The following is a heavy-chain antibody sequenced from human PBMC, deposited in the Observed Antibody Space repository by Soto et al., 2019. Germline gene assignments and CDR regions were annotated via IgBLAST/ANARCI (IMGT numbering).Heavy chain of an antibody. CDR1: GGTFSSYA. D-gene: IGHD6-6*01. V-gene: IGHV1-69*13. J-gene: IGHJ6*02. CDR3: ASHLQLVRGYYYYYGMDV. CDR2: IIPIFGTA. Sequence: SVKVSCKASGGTFSSYAISWVRQAPGQGLEWMGGIIPIFGTANYAQKFQGRVTITADESTSTAYMELSSLRSEDTAVYYRASHLQLVRGYYYYYGMDVWGQATTVTVSS.